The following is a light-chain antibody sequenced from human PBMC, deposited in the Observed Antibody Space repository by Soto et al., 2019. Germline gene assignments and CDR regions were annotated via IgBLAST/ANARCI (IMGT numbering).Light chain of an antibody. J-gene: IGKJ1*01. Sequence: DIQMTQSPSTLPASVGDRVTISCRASQTVERWLAWYQQKPEKAPKLLISDVSTLERGVPSRFSGSGSATEFTLTISGLQSDDFATYYCQQYKDHVWTFGQGTKV. V-gene: IGKV1-5*01. CDR2: DVS. CDR1: QTVERW. CDR3: QQYKDHVWT.